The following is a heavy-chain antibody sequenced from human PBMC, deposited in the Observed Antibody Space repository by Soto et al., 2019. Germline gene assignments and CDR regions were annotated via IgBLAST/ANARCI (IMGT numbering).Heavy chain of an antibody. V-gene: IGHV1-8*01. Sequence: QVQLVQSGAEVKKPGASVKVSCKASGYTFTSYDINWVRQATGQGLEWMGWMNPNSGNTGYAQKLQCRVTMTRNTSISTAYMELSSLRSEDTDVYYCARGDEGFGASRYYYMDVWGKGTTVTVSS. J-gene: IGHJ6*03. CDR3: ARGDEGFGASRYYYMDV. CDR2: MNPNSGNT. D-gene: IGHD3-10*01. CDR1: GYTFTSYD.